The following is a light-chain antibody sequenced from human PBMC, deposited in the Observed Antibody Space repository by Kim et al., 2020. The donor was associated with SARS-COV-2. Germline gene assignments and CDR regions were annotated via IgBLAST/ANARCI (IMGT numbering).Light chain of an antibody. CDR2: DAS. V-gene: IGKV3-11*01. J-gene: IGKJ4*01. CDR1: QSIDTS. CDR3: QQRDSWPPAVS. Sequence: PGERATLDCRASQSIDTSLAWYQHRPGQAPRLLVYDASIRATGVPDRFSGSGSGTDFTLTISSLEPEDFSTYYCQQRDSWPPAVSFGGGTKVDIK.